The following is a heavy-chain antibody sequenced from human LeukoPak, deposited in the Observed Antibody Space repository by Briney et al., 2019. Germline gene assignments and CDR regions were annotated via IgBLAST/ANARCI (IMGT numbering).Heavy chain of an antibody. CDR2: ITSAGDT. V-gene: IGHV4-4*07. J-gene: IGHJ5*02. Sequence: SETLSLTCTVSGGSISPYFWSWIRQPAGKGLQWIGRITSAGDTVYNPSLRGRVTMSLDTSKNQFSLILNSVTASDTALYYCAREDLKLPHNWFDPWGQGTLVTVSS. CDR3: AREDLKLPHNWFDP. CDR1: GGSISPYF.